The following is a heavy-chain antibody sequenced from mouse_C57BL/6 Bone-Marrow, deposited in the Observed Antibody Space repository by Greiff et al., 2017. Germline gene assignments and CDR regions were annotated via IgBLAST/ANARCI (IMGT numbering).Heavy chain of an antibody. D-gene: IGHD1-1*01. CDR1: GFNIKDDY. CDR2: IDPENGDT. CDR3: TTPMDGSSSWDY. V-gene: IGHV14-4*01. J-gene: IGHJ4*01. Sequence: EVQLQQSGAELVRPGASVKLSCTASGFNIKDDYMHWVKQRPEQGLEWIGWIDPENGDTEYASKFQGKATITADTSSNTAYLQLSSLTSEDTAVYYCTTPMDGSSSWDYWGQGTSVTVSS.